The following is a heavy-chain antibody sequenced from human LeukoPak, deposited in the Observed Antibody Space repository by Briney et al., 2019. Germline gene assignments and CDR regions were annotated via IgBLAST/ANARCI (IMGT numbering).Heavy chain of an antibody. D-gene: IGHD6-19*01. V-gene: IGHV3-21*01. CDR1: GFTFSRYA. J-gene: IGHJ4*02. CDR3: ASVAVAGYFDS. Sequence: GGSLILSCAASGFTFSRYAMAWVRQAPGKGLEWVSSISTGSSYIYYADSVKGRFTISRDNAKNSLYLQMNSLRAEDTAVYYCASVAVAGYFDSWGQGTLVTVSS. CDR2: ISTGSSYI.